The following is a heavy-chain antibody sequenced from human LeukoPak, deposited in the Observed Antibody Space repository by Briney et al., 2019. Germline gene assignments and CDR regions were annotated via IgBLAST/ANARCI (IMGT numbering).Heavy chain of an antibody. CDR2: ISSSGSTI. Sequence: GGSLRLSCAASGFTFSSYEMNWVRQAPGKGLEWVSYISSSGSTIYYADSVKGRFTISRDNAKNSLYLQMNSLRAEDTAVYYCARGRTSDGGYCTNGVCYSKLARWFDPWGQGTLVTVSS. CDR1: GFTFSSYE. V-gene: IGHV3-48*03. D-gene: IGHD2-8*01. J-gene: IGHJ5*02. CDR3: ARGRTSDGGYCTNGVCYSKLARWFDP.